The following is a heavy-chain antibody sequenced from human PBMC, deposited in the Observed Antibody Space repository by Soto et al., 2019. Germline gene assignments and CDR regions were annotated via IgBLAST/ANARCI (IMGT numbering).Heavy chain of an antibody. CDR1: GFTFSSYG. D-gene: IGHD3-22*01. Sequence: PGGSLRLSCAASGFTFSSYGMHWVRQAPGKGLEWVAVIWYDGSNKYYADSVKGRFTITRDNSKNTLYLQMNSLRADDTAVYYCARENRYYYDSSGPDAFDIWGQGTMVTVSS. CDR3: ARENRYYYDSSGPDAFDI. V-gene: IGHV3-33*01. J-gene: IGHJ3*02. CDR2: IWYDGSNK.